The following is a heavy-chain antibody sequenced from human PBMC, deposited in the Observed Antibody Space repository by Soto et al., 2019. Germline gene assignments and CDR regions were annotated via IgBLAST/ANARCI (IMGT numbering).Heavy chain of an antibody. D-gene: IGHD1-26*01. J-gene: IGHJ4*02. CDR3: ARDQYAVGGDF. Sequence: QVQMVQSGVEVKKPGASVKVSCKASGYTFTDYGVSWVRQAPGQGLEWMGWINTYNGQTNYAQKVQGRVTMTTDTSTATAYMELPSLNSDDTAVYYCARDQYAVGGDFWGLGTLVTVSS. CDR2: INTYNGQT. CDR1: GYTFTDYG. V-gene: IGHV1-18*01.